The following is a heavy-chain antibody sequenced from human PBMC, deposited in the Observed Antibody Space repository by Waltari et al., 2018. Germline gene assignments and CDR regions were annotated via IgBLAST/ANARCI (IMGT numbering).Heavy chain of an antibody. V-gene: IGHV1-69*12. Sequence: QVQLVQSGAEVRKHGSSVKVSCKASGGTFGSSAITWVRQAPGERVEGMGGIIPIVGTAPNYGQKFQGRLTITADESTATVYMDLSSLRSDDTAVYYCARRQLGGAFDPWGQGTLVSVSS. CDR1: GGTFGSSA. J-gene: IGHJ5*02. CDR2: IIPIVGTAP. D-gene: IGHD3-16*01. CDR3: ARRQLGGAFDP.